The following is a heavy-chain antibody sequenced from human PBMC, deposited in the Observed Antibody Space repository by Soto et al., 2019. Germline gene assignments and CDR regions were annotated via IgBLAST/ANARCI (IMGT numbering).Heavy chain of an antibody. D-gene: IGHD3-10*01. CDR3: AKWVLDYYGSGSPGHY. Sequence: GASVKVXCKASGGTXSIYAIRWVRQAPGQGLEWMGWIIPNSGGTNYAQKFQGWVTMTGDASTSTAYMELSRLRSDDTAVYYCAKWVLDYYGSGSPGHYWGQGTLVTVSS. J-gene: IGHJ4*02. V-gene: IGHV1-2*04. CDR1: GGTXSIYA. CDR2: IIPNSGGT.